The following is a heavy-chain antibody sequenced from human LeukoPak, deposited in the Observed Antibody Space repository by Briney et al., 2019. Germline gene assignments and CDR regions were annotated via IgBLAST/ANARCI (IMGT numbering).Heavy chain of an antibody. CDR2: ISYDGSNK. V-gene: IGHV3-30*03. Sequence: PGRSLRLSCAASGFTFSSYGMHWVRQAPGKGLEWVAVISYDGSNKYYADSVKGRFTISRDNSKNTLYLQMNSLRAEDTAVYYCARDGPNYDFWSGRYFQHWGQGTLVTVSS. CDR1: GFTFSSYG. J-gene: IGHJ1*01. D-gene: IGHD3-3*01. CDR3: ARDGPNYDFWSGRYFQH.